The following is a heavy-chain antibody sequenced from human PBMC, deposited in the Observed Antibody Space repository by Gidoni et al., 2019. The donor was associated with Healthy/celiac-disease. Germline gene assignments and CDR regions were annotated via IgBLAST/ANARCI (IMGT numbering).Heavy chain of an antibody. J-gene: IGHJ6*04. CDR2: ISYDGSNK. D-gene: IGHD2-2*01. V-gene: IGHV3-30-3*01. CDR1: GFTFRRPA. Sequence: VQLVESGGGVVQPGRSLRLSCSASGFTFRRPAMHWVRQAPGKGLEWVAVISYDGSNKYYADSVKGRFTISRDNSKNTLYLQMNSLRAEDTAVYYCAREGFNIVVVPAATVYYYYGMDVWGKGTTVTVSS. CDR3: AREGFNIVVVPAATVYYYYGMDV.